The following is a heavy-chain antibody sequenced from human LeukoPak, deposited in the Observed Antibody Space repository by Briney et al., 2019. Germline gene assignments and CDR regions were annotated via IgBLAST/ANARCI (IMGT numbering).Heavy chain of an antibody. D-gene: IGHD6-13*01. CDR3: ARGASGIAAAGEGYWFDP. J-gene: IGHJ5*02. V-gene: IGHV1-69*13. CDR2: IIPIFGTA. Sequence: GASVKVSCKASGGTFSSYAISWVRQAPGQGLEWMGGIIPIFGTANYAQKFQGRVTITADESTSTAYMELSSLRSEDTAVHYCARGASGIAAAGEGYWFDPWGQGTLVTVSS. CDR1: GGTFSSYA.